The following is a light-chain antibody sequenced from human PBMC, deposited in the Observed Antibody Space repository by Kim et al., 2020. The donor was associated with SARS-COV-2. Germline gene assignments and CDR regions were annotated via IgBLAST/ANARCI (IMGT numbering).Light chain of an antibody. V-gene: IGLV2-14*04. CDR1: GSDIGYYNY. J-gene: IGLJ1*01. CDR3: SSYTISTTYV. CDR2: DVT. Sequence: GQSITISCTGTGSDIGYYNYVSWYQQHPGKAPKVMIYDVTKRPSGVSSRFSGSKSGNTASLTISGLQPEDEADYFCSSYTISTTYVFGSGTKVTVL.